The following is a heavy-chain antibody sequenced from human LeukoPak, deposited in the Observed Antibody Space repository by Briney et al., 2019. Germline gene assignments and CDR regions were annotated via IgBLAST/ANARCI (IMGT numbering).Heavy chain of an antibody. Sequence: PGGSLRLSCAASGFTFSSSAMSWVRQAPGKGLEWVSVIYSGGSTYYADSVKGRFTISRDNSKNTLYLQMNSLRAEDTAVYYCVRDPNWGNDHWGQGILVTVSS. CDR3: VRDPNWGNDH. CDR1: GFTFSSSA. J-gene: IGHJ4*02. D-gene: IGHD7-27*01. CDR2: IYSGGST. V-gene: IGHV3-66*01.